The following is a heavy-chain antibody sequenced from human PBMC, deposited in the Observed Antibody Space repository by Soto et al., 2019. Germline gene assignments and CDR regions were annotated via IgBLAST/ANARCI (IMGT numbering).Heavy chain of an antibody. J-gene: IGHJ3*02. D-gene: IGHD3-10*01. V-gene: IGHV4-59*01. CDR2: IYYSGST. CDR1: GGTTSSDY. Sequence: PSGTLSLPCTVAGGTTSSDYWSWIRQPPGKGLEWIGYIYYSGSTNYNPSLKSRVTISVDTSKNQFSLKLSSVTAADTAVYYCARVWGGAFDIWGQGTMVT. CDR3: ARVWGGAFDI.